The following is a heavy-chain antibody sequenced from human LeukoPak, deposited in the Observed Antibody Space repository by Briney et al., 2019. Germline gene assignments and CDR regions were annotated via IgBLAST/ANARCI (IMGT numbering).Heavy chain of an antibody. CDR1: GFTFSTYP. D-gene: IGHD5-18*01. Sequence: GGSLRLSCAASGFTFSTYPMHWVPQAPGKGLEWVAVISYDDGTNKYYADFVKGRFTISRDNSKNTLYLQMNSLRAEDTAVYYCARLNLGYGYFLEATKHDYWGQGTLVTVSS. CDR3: ARLNLGYGYFLEATKHDY. CDR2: ISYDDGTNK. V-gene: IGHV3-30-3*01. J-gene: IGHJ4*02.